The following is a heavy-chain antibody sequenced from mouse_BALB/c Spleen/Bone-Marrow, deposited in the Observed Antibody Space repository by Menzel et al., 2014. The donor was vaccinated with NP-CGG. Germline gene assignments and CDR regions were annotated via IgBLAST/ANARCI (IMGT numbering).Heavy chain of an antibody. D-gene: IGHD1-2*01. CDR3: AKNYYYGYVAY. Sequence: EVMLVESGGGLVQPGGSLKLSCAASGFDFSRYWMTWVRQAPGKGLEWIGKINPDSSTINYTPSLKDKFIISRDNAKNTLYLQMSKVRSEDTALYYCAKNYYYGYVAYWGQGTLVTVSA. J-gene: IGHJ3*01. CDR1: GFDFSRYW. CDR2: INPDSSTI. V-gene: IGHV4-1*02.